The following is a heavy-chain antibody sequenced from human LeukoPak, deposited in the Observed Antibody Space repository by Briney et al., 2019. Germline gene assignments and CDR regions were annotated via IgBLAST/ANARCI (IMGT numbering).Heavy chain of an antibody. V-gene: IGHV4-4*09. J-gene: IGHJ6*03. CDR3: ARRVGIAAAGEYYYYDYMDV. Sequence: ASETLSLTCTVSGGSISSYYWSWIRQPPGKGLEWIGYIYTSGSTNYNPSLKSRVTISVDTSKNQFSLKLSSVTAADTAVYYCARRVGIAAAGEYYYYDYMDVWGKGTTVTVSS. D-gene: IGHD6-13*01. CDR2: IYTSGST. CDR1: GGSISSYY.